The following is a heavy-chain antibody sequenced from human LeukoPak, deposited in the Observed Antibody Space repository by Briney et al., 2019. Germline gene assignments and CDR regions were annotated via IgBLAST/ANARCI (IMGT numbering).Heavy chain of an antibody. CDR3: ARLSPGYCSSTSCLFGEYYGMDV. CDR2: IYYSGST. D-gene: IGHD2-2*01. J-gene: IGHJ6*02. V-gene: IGHV4-39*01. Sequence: SETLSLTCTVSGGSISSSSYYWGWIRQPPGKGLEWIGSIYYSGSTYYNPSLKSRVTISVDTSKNQFSLKLSSVTAADTAVYYCARLSPGYCSSTSCLFGEYYGMDVWGQGTTVTVSS. CDR1: GGSISSSSYY.